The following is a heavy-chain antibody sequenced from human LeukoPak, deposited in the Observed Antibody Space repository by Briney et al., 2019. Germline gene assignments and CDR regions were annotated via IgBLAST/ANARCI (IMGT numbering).Heavy chain of an antibody. J-gene: IGHJ6*04. CDR2: INHSGST. D-gene: IGHD3-10*01. Sequence: SETLSLTCSVSGFSISTGYSWSWIRQPPGKGLEWIGEINHSGSTNYNPSLKSRVTISVDTSKNQFSLKLSSVTAADTAVYYCARQSGQVDVWGKGTTVTVSS. CDR3: ARQSGQVDV. CDR1: GFSISTGYS. V-gene: IGHV4-34*01.